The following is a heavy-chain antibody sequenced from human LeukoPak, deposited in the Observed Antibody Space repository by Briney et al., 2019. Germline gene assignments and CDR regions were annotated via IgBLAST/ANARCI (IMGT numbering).Heavy chain of an antibody. J-gene: IGHJ6*03. D-gene: IGHD3-22*01. CDR3: ARASYDSSRSYYYYMDV. V-gene: IGHV4-31*03. CDR1: GDSISSSAYY. CDR2: IYYTGTT. Sequence: SETLSLTCTVSGDSISSSAYYWSWIRQDPGKCLEWIGYIYYTGTTYYNPSLKSRLVISRGTSRNQFFLQLSSVTAADTAMYSCARASYDSSRSYYYYMDVWGKGTTVTVSS.